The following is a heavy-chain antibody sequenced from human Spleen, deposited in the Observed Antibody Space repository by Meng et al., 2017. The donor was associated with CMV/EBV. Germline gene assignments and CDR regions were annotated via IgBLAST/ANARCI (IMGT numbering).Heavy chain of an antibody. D-gene: IGHD2-2*01. CDR3: ARDLEYCGSTSCFEDCFDP. V-gene: IGHV1-18*04. CDR1: GYTFTGYY. J-gene: IGHJ5*02. Sequence: ASVKVSCKASGYTFTGYYMHWVRQAPGQGLEWMGWISAYNGNTNYAQKLQGRVTMTTDTSTTTAYMELRSLRSDDTAVYYCARDLEYCGSTSCFEDCFDPWGQGTLVTVSS. CDR2: ISAYNGNT.